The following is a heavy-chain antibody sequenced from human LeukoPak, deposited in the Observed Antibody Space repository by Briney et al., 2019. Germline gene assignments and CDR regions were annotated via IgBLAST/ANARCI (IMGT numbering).Heavy chain of an antibody. D-gene: IGHD6-13*01. CDR1: GFTFSSYA. J-gene: IGHJ6*02. V-gene: IGHV3-23*01. CDR2: ISGNGGST. Sequence: GGSLRLSCAASGFTFSSYAMSWVRQAPGKGLEWVSAISGNGGSTYYADSVKGRFTISRDISKNTLYLQMNSLRAEDTAVYYCGKPPPSSYYYYYGMDVWGQGTTVTVSS. CDR3: GKPPPSSYYYYYGMDV.